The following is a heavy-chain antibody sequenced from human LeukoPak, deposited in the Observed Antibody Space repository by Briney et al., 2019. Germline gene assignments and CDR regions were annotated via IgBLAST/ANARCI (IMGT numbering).Heavy chain of an antibody. CDR1: GGSISNSNYY. Sequence: PSETLSLTCTVSGGSISNSNYYWGWIRQPPGKGLEWIGSIYYSGSTYYNPSLKSRVTISVDTSKNQFSLKLSSVTAADTAVYYCARDHPMTTVTPDAFDIWGQGTMVTVSS. CDR3: ARDHPMTTVTPDAFDI. J-gene: IGHJ3*02. D-gene: IGHD4-17*01. CDR2: IYYSGST. V-gene: IGHV4-39*07.